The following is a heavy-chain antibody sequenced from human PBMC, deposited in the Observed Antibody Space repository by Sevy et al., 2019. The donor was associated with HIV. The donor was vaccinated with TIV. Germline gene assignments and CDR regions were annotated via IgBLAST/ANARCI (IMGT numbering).Heavy chain of an antibody. CDR1: GFTFSRYD. CDR3: ARATRYSVCYYLVDDAFDI. CDR2: IGTAGDP. J-gene: IGHJ3*02. V-gene: IGHV3-13*05. D-gene: IGHD1-26*01. Sequence: GGSLRLSCAASGFTFSRYDMNWVRQATGKGLEWVSSIGTAGDPYYPGSVKGRFTISRENAKKTLYLQMKSMRAGDTGVYYSARATRYSVCYYLVDDAFDIWGQGTMVTGSS.